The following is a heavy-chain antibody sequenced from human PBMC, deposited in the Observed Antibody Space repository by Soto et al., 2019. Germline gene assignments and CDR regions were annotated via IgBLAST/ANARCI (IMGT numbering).Heavy chain of an antibody. CDR3: ARPYCSSTSCSNWFDP. CDR1: GYTFTGYY. CDR2: INPNSGGT. D-gene: IGHD2-2*01. Sequence: ASVKVSCKASGYTFTGYYMHCVRQAPGQGLEWMGWINPNSGGTNYAQKFQGRVTMTRDTSISTAYMELSRLRSDDTAVYYCARPYCSSTSCSNWFDPWGQGTLVTVSS. J-gene: IGHJ5*02. V-gene: IGHV1-2*02.